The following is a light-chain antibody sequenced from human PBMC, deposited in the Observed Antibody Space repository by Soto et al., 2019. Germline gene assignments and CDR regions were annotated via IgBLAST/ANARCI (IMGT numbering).Light chain of an antibody. V-gene: IGKV3-20*01. CDR1: QSVNSKH. CDR3: QQYGSSLVT. CDR2: GAS. Sequence: ENVFAPSPGTPSFSPGGKSTPSCRGSQSVNSKHFARYHQRPCQAPRLLIYGASIRATGIPDRFSGSGSGTDFTLTIIRLEPEDFAVFYCQQYGSSLVTFGQGTRLEIK. J-gene: IGKJ5*01.